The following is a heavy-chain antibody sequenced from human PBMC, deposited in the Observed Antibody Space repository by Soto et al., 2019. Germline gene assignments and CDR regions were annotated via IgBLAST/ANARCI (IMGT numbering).Heavy chain of an antibody. J-gene: IGHJ6*02. CDR3: AREGRPRGLWFGDPPPYYYYYGMDV. D-gene: IGHD3-10*01. V-gene: IGHV3-33*01. Sequence: GGSLRLSCAASGFTFSSYGMHWVRQAPGKGLEWVAVIWYDGSNKYYADSVKGRFTISRDNSKNTLYLQMNSLRAEDTAEYYCAREGRPRGLWFGDPPPYYYYYGMDVWGQGTTVTVSS. CDR1: GFTFSSYG. CDR2: IWYDGSNK.